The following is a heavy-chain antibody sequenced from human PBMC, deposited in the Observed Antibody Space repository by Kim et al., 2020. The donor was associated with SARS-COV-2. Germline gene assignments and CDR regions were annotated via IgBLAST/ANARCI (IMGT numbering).Heavy chain of an antibody. J-gene: IGHJ4*02. CDR1: GFTFSSYG. V-gene: IGHV3-33*06. D-gene: IGHD2-15*01. CDR2: IWYDGSNK. Sequence: GGSLRLSCAASGFTFSSYGMHWVRQAPGKGLEWVAVIWYDGSNKYYADSVKGRFTISRDNSKNTLYLQMNSLRAEDTAVYYCAKDGGYCSGGSCYAWDYWGQGTLVTVSS. CDR3: AKDGGYCSGGSCYAWDY.